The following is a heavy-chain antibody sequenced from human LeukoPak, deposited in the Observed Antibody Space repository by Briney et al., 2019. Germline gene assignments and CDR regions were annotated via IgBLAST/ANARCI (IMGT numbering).Heavy chain of an antibody. V-gene: IGHV4-59*08. Sequence: SETLSLTCTVSGGSISSYYWSWIRQPPGKGLEWIGYIYYNGSTNYNPSLKSRVTISIDTSKNQFSLKLSSVTAADTAVYYCARGYSRTYFDYWGQGTLVTVSS. CDR2: IYYNGST. CDR3: ARGYSRTYFDY. CDR1: GGSISSYY. D-gene: IGHD5-18*01. J-gene: IGHJ4*02.